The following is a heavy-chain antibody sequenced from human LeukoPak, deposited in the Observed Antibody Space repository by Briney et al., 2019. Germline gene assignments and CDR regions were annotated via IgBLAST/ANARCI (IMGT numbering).Heavy chain of an antibody. CDR2: INPNSGGT. J-gene: IGHJ4*02. D-gene: IGHD3-16*01. CDR3: ARLGASDYVWGKWWYFDY. CDR1: GYTFTGYY. Sequence: ASVKVSCKASGYTFTGYYMHWVRQAPGQGLEWMGRINPNSGGTNYAQKFQGGVTMTRDTSISTAYMELSRLRSDDTAVYYCARLGASDYVWGKWWYFDYWGQGTLVTVSS. V-gene: IGHV1-2*06.